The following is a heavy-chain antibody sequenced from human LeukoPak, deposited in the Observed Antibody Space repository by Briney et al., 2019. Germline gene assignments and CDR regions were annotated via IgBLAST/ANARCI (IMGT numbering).Heavy chain of an antibody. CDR3: ARGRNPLHYYYGSGSYYEAANWFDP. Sequence: SETLSLTCAVYGGSFSGYYWSWIRQPPGKGLEWIGEINHSGSTNYNPSLKSRVTISVDTSKNQFSLKLSSVTAADTAVYYCARGRNPLHYYYGSGSYYEAANWFDPWGQGTLVTVSS. CDR2: INHSGST. CDR1: GGSFSGYY. J-gene: IGHJ5*02. V-gene: IGHV4-34*01. D-gene: IGHD3-10*01.